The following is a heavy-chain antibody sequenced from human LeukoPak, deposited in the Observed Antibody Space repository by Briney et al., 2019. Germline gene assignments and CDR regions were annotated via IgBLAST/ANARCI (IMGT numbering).Heavy chain of an antibody. CDR3: ARVNYYDSSGYGYMDV. CDR2: IYTSGST. CDR1: GGSISSYY. Sequence: SETLSLTCTVSGGSISSYYWSWIRQPAGKGLEWIGRIYTSGSTNYNPSLKSRVTMSVDTSKNQFSLKMSSVTAADTAVYYCARVNYYDSSGYGYMDVWGKGTTVTVSS. J-gene: IGHJ6*03. V-gene: IGHV4-4*07. D-gene: IGHD3-22*01.